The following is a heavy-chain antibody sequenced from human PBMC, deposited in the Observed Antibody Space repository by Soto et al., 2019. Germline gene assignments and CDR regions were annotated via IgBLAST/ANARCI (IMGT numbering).Heavy chain of an antibody. CDR2: ITSNGNYT. V-gene: IGHV3-64*01. D-gene: IGHD2-21*01. Sequence: EVQVVESGGGLVQPGGSLRLSCAASGFTFSSYAMHWVRQAPGKGLEYVSVITSNGNYTDYASSVKGRFTISRDNSKNTLYLQMGSLRAEDMAVYYCVRRIPFGYGMDVWGQGTTVTVSS. CDR1: GFTFSSYA. CDR3: VRRIPFGYGMDV. J-gene: IGHJ6*02.